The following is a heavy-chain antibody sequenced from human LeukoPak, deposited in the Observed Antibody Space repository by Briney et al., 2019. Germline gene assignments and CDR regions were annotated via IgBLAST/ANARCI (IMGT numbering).Heavy chain of an antibody. J-gene: IGHJ6*02. CDR1: GFTFDDYA. CDR2: ISWNSGST. D-gene: IGHD2-2*01. CDR3: ARASEEYCSSTSCPDYYYYGMDV. V-gene: IGHV3-9*01. Sequence: QPGRSLRLSCAASGFTFDDYAMHWVRQAPGKGLEWVSGISWNSGSTSYADSVKGRFTISRDNAKNTLYLQMNSLRAEDTAVYYCARASEEYCSSTSCPDYYYYGMDVWGQGTTVTVSS.